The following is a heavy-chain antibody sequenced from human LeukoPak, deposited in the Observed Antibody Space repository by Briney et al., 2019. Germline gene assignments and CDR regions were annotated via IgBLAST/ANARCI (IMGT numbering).Heavy chain of an antibody. CDR2: ISSSGSII. Sequence: GGSLRLSCAASGFTFSSYEMNWVRQAPGKGLEWVSCISSSGSIIYYADSVKGRFTISRDNAKNSLYLQMNSLRAEDTAVYYCARGGLPKPFDYWGQGTLVTVSS. D-gene: IGHD1-14*01. CDR3: ARGGLPKPFDY. V-gene: IGHV3-48*03. CDR1: GFTFSSYE. J-gene: IGHJ4*02.